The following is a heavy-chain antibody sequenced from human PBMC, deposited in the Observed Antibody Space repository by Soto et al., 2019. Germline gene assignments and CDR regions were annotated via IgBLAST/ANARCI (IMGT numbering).Heavy chain of an antibody. V-gene: IGHV1-2*04. J-gene: IGHJ6*04. CDR3: ARDLSSGWYYYYYGMDV. CDR1: GYTFTGYY. D-gene: IGHD6-19*01. Sequence: HVQLVQSGAEVKKPGASVKVSCKASGYTFTGYYMHWVRQAPGQGLEWMGWINPNSGGTNYAQKFQGWVTMTRDTSISTAYMELSRLRSDDTAVYYCARDLSSGWYYYYYGMDVWGKGTTVTVSS. CDR2: INPNSGGT.